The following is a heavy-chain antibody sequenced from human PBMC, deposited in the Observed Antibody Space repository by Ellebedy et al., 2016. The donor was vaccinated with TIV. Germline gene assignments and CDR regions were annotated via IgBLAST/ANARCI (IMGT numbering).Heavy chain of an antibody. CDR2: IKHDGSVQ. V-gene: IGHV3-7*03. D-gene: IGHD3-3*01. Sequence: GGSLRLXXAASGFTFSSYWMTWVRQSPGKGLEWVANIKHDGSVQYYLDSVKGRFTISRDNAKNSVHLQMNSLRAEDTAVYYCARDLEWWAYYDFWTGYYLSPGFDYWGQGTLVTVSS. CDR3: ARDLEWWAYYDFWTGYYLSPGFDY. CDR1: GFTFSSYW. J-gene: IGHJ4*02.